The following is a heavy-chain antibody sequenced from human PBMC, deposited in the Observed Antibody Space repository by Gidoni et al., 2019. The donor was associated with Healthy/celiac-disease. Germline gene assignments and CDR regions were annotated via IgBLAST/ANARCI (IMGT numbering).Heavy chain of an antibody. V-gene: IGHV4-39*01. CDR1: GGSISSSSYY. D-gene: IGHD3-22*01. Sequence: QLQLQESGPGLVKPSETLSLTCAVSGGSISSSSYYWGWIRQPPGKGLEWIGSIYYSGGTYYNPSLKSRVTISVDTSKNQFPLKLSSVTAADTAVYYCAIVVVIEGNWFDPWGQGTLVTVSS. CDR3: AIVVVIEGNWFDP. CDR2: IYYSGGT. J-gene: IGHJ5*02.